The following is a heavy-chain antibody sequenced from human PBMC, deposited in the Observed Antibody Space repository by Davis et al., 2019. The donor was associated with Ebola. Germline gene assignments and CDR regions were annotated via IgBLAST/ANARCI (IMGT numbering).Heavy chain of an antibody. V-gene: IGHV4-59*01. Sequence: MPSETLSLTCTASGGSISSYYWRCIRQPPGKGLGWIRYIYYSGSTNYNPSLKSRVTISVDTSKNQFSLKLSSVTAADTAVYYCARVGDLFDYWGQGTLVTVSS. CDR2: IYYSGST. D-gene: IGHD4-17*01. J-gene: IGHJ4*02. CDR3: ARVGDLFDY. CDR1: GGSISSYY.